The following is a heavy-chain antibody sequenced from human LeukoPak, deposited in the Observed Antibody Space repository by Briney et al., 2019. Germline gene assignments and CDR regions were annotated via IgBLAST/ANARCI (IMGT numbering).Heavy chain of an antibody. CDR2: INPNSGGT. J-gene: IGHJ3*02. CDR1: GYTFTDYY. D-gene: IGHD1-20*01. V-gene: IGHV1-2*02. Sequence: ASVKVSCKASGYTFTDYYMHWVRQAPGQGLEWMGWINPNSGGTNYAQKFQGRVTMTRDTSISTAYMEVSRLRSDDTAVYYCARSLTGTKDAFDIWGQGTMVTVSS. CDR3: ARSLTGTKDAFDI.